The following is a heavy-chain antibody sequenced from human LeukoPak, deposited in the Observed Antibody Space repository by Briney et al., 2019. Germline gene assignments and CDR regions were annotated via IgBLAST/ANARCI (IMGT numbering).Heavy chain of an antibody. CDR3: ARDGSSWSRWGYFDY. V-gene: IGHV3-30-3*01. D-gene: IGHD6-13*01. J-gene: IGHJ4*02. CDR2: ISYDGSNK. Sequence: GGSLRLSCAASGFTFSSYAMHWVRQAPGKGLEWVAVISYDGSNKYYADSVKGRFTISRDNSKNTLYLQMNSLRAEDTAVYYCARDGSSWSRWGYFDYWGQGTLVTVSS. CDR1: GFTFSSYA.